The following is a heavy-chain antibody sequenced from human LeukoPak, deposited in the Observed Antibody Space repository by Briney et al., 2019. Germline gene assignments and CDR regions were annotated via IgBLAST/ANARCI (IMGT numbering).Heavy chain of an antibody. CDR2: ISDSGGSS. D-gene: IGHD3-10*01. J-gene: IGHJ4*02. CDR1: GFTFTNYG. V-gene: IGHV3-23*01. CDR3: TGNYYGSGSYADFDY. Sequence: GGSLRLSCAASGFTFTNYGMSWVRQAPGKGLEWVSAISDSGGSSYYADSVKGRFTISRDNSKNTLYLQMNSLRAEDTAVYYCTGNYYGSGSYADFDYWGQGTLVTVSS.